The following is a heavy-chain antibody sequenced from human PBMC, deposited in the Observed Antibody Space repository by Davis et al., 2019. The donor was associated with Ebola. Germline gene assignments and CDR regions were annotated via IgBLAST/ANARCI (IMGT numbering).Heavy chain of an antibody. CDR1: GYTFTSYG. Sequence: ASVKVSCKASGYTFTSYGISWVRQAPGQGLEWMGWISAYNGNTNYAQKLQGRVTMTTDTSTSTAYMELRSLRSDDTAVYYCARGRVPGSGSPSAFDIWGQGTMVTVSS. D-gene: IGHD3-10*01. CDR3: ARGRVPGSGSPSAFDI. V-gene: IGHV1-18*01. J-gene: IGHJ3*02. CDR2: ISAYNGNT.